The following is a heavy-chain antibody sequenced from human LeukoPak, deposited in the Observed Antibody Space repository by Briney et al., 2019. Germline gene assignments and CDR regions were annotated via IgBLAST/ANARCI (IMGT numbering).Heavy chain of an antibody. V-gene: IGHV4-39*01. CDR2: IYYSGTT. D-gene: IGHD3-10*01. CDR3: ARLKGNFDY. CDR1: GGSISSSGYY. J-gene: IGHJ4*02. Sequence: PSETLSLTCTVSGGSISSSGYYWGWIRQPPGKGLEWIGSIYYSGTTYYNPSLKSRVTISVDTSKSQFSLKLSSVTAADTAIYYCARLKGNFDYWGQGTLVTVSS.